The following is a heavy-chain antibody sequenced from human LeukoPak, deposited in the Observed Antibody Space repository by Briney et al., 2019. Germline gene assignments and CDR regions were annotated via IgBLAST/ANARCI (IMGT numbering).Heavy chain of an antibody. Sequence: PGGSLRLSCAASGLTFTTAAMMWVRQAPGKGLEWVSAISGSGGSTYYADSVKGRFTISRDNSKNTLYLQMNSLRAEDTAVYYCAKDEALTIFGVVIWGQGTLVTVSS. J-gene: IGHJ4*02. CDR3: AKDEALTIFGVVI. CDR1: GLTFTTAA. V-gene: IGHV3-23*01. D-gene: IGHD3-3*01. CDR2: ISGSGGST.